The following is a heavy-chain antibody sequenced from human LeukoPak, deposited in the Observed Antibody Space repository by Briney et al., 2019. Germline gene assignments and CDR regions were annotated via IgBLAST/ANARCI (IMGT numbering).Heavy chain of an antibody. CDR3: ARGRRDNWFDP. J-gene: IGHJ5*02. Sequence: SETLSLTCAVYGGSFSGYYWSWIRQPPGKGLEWIGEINHSGSTNYNPSLKSRVTISVDTSKNQFSLKLSSVTAADTAVYYCARGRRDNWFDPWGQGTLVTVS. V-gene: IGHV4-34*01. CDR1: GGSFSGYY. CDR2: INHSGST.